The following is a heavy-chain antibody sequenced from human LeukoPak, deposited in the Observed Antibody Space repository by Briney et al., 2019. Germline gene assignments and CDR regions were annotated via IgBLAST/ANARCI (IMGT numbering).Heavy chain of an antibody. CDR3: ARGGVSRVITMIVVPKAGYFDY. Sequence: PSETLSLTCTVSGGSISSGGYYWSWIRQHPGKGLEWIGYIYYSGSTNYNPSLKSRVTISVDTSKNQFSLKLSSVTAAGTAVYYCARGGVSRVITMIVVPKAGYFDYWGQGTLVTVSS. CDR2: IYYSGST. CDR1: GGSISSGGYY. D-gene: IGHD3-22*01. J-gene: IGHJ4*02. V-gene: IGHV4-31*03.